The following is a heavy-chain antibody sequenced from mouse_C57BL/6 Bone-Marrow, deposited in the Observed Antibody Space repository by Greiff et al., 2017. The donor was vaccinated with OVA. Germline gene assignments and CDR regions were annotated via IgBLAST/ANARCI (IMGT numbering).Heavy chain of an antibody. Sequence: DVKLVESGGGLVKSGGSLKLSCAASGFTFSSYAMSWVRQTPEKRLEWVATISDGGSYTYYPDNVKGRFTISRDNAKNNLYLQMSHLKSEDTAMYYCARANSNYVLFAYWGQGTLVTVSA. CDR1: GFTFSSYA. CDR2: ISDGGSYT. CDR3: ARANSNYVLFAY. J-gene: IGHJ3*01. D-gene: IGHD2-5*01. V-gene: IGHV5-4*03.